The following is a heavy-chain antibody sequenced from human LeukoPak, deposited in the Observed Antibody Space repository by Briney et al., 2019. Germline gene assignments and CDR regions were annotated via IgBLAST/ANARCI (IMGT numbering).Heavy chain of an antibody. D-gene: IGHD6-13*01. J-gene: IGHJ3*02. CDR2: ISSSGSTI. V-gene: IGHV3-11*01. CDR3: ARYSSSWYLGAFDI. Sequence: GGSLRLSCAASGFTFSDYYMSWIRQAPGKGLGWVSYISSSGSTIYYADSVKGRFTISRDNAKNSLYLQMNSLRAEDTAVYYCARYSSSWYLGAFDIWGQGTMVTVSS. CDR1: GFTFSDYY.